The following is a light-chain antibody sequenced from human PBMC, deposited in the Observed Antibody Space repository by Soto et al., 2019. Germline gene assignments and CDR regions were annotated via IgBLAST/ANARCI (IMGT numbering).Light chain of an antibody. CDR1: SSDVGGYNY. CDR3: TSYISSSGLYV. Sequence: SVLPQPASGSGSPGQSIHISCTGTSSDVGGYNYVSWYQQHPGKAPKLMIYDVSDRPSGVSNRFSGSKSGNTASLTISGLQAEDEADYHCTSYISSSGLYVFGTGIKGTVL. J-gene: IGLJ1*01. CDR2: DVS. V-gene: IGLV2-14*01.